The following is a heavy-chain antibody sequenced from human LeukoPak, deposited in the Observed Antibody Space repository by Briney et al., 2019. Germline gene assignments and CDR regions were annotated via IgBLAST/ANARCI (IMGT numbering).Heavy chain of an antibody. V-gene: IGHV3-23*01. Sequence: GGSLRLSCAASGFTFSNFAMSWVRQAPGKGLEWFSAISGSGGSTYYAGSVKGRFTISRDNSKNTLYLQMNSLRAEDTAVYYCAKLGCSRTSCYAADYSSYYGMDVWGQGTTVTVSS. CDR1: GFTFSNFA. CDR2: ISGSGGST. CDR3: AKLGCSRTSCYAADYSSYYGMDV. J-gene: IGHJ6*02. D-gene: IGHD2-2*01.